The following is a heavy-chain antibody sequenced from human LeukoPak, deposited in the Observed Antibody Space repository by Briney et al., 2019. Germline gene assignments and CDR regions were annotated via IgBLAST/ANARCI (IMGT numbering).Heavy chain of an antibody. CDR3: AKDPTHFRVWDDYDNTRLNY. V-gene: IGHV3-48*03. Sequence: TGGSLRLSCAASGFTFSSYEMNWVRQAAGKGLEWVSYISSSGSTIYHADSVKGRFTISRDNAKNSLYLQMNSLRAEDTAVYYCAKDPTHFRVWDDYDNTRLNYWGQGTLVTVSS. CDR1: GFTFSSYE. D-gene: IGHD3-22*01. CDR2: ISSSGSTI. J-gene: IGHJ4*02.